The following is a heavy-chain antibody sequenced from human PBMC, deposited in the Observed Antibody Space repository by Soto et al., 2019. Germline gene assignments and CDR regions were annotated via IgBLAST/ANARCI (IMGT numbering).Heavy chain of an antibody. CDR1: GFTFSGFG. D-gene: IGHD4-17*01. CDR2: IWYDGSKE. V-gene: IGHV3-33*01. Sequence: QVHLVESGGGVVQPGTSLRLSCEASGFTFSGFGMHWVRQTPGKGLEWVAVIWYDGSKEYFADCVKGRFTISRDNSKIALYCKMNSLRAADSAIYYCARGRGGSYGGNSAHYDVWGQGTLVTVSS. CDR3: ARGRGGSYGGNSAHYDV. J-gene: IGHJ3*01.